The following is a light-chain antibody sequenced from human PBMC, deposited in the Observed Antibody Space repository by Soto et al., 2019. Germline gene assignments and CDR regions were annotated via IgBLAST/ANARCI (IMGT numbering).Light chain of an antibody. CDR3: CSSAPESTYV. Sequence: QSVLAQPASVSGSPGQSITISCTETSDDVGAYNSVSWYQQLPHKAPQVILYKGTQRPSGVSSRFSGSTSGNAASLTISGLQADDEADYFCCSSAPESTYVFGTGTQLTVL. V-gene: IGLV2-23*01. J-gene: IGLJ1*01. CDR1: SDDVGAYNS. CDR2: KGT.